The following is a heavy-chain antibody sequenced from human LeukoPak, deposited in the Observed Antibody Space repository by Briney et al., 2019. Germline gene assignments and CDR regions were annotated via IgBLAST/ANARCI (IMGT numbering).Heavy chain of an antibody. CDR3: AREGHTSGYCGTFDV. CDR2: MSFDGFSK. Sequence: HPGGSLRLSCAASGIAFSNSIMHWVRQAPGKGLEWVSAMSFDGFSKYYVDSLKGRLSISRDDSKNTVYLQMNSLRLEDTAVYYCAREGHTSGYCGTFDVWGQGTTVVVSS. J-gene: IGHJ3*01. CDR1: GIAFSNSI. V-gene: IGHV3-30*04. D-gene: IGHD3-22*01.